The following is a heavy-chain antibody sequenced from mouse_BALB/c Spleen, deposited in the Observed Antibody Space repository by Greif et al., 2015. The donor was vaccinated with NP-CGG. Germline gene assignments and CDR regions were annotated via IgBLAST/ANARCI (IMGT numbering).Heavy chain of an antibody. CDR2: INPSTGYT. CDR3: ARKGTTVVDYFDY. D-gene: IGHD1-1*01. J-gene: IGHJ2*01. Sequence: VQLVESGAELAKPGASVKMSCKASGYTFTSYWMHWVKQRPGQGLEWIGYINPSTGYTEYKQKFKDKATLTADKSSSTAYMQLSSLTSEDSAVYYCARKGTTVVDYFDYWGQGTTLTASS. V-gene: IGHV1-7*01. CDR1: GYTFTSYW.